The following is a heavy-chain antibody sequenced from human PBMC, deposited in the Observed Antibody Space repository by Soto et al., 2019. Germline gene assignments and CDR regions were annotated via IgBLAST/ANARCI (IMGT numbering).Heavy chain of an antibody. J-gene: IGHJ4*02. CDR3: ASLPAYYDFWSGYDLQFDY. V-gene: IGHV4-39*01. CDR2: IYYSGST. D-gene: IGHD3-3*01. Sequence: QLQLQESGPGLVKPSETLSLTCTVSGGSISSSSYYWGWIRQPPGKGLEWIGSIYYSGSTYYNPSLQSRVTISVDTSKNQFSLKLSSVTAADTAVYYCASLPAYYDFWSGYDLQFDYWGQGTLVTVSS. CDR1: GGSISSSSYY.